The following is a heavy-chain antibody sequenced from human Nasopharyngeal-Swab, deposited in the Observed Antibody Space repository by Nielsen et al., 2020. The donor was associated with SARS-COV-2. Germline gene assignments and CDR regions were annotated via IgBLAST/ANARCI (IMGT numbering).Heavy chain of an antibody. CDR3: AKVTYGYGYYFDY. V-gene: IGHV3-9*01. CDR2: INWNSASK. CDR1: GFTFDDYT. D-gene: IGHD5-18*01. J-gene: IGHJ4*02. Sequence: GGSLRLSCAASGFTFDDYTMYWVRQAPGKGLEWVSGINWNSASKGYADSVKGRFTISRDNTKNAVYLQMNSLRPEDTALYHCAKVTYGYGYYFDYWGQGTPVTVSS.